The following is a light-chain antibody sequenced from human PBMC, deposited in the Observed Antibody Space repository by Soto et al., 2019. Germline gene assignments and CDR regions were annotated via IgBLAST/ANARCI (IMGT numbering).Light chain of an antibody. V-gene: IGKV3-20*01. CDR2: GAS. J-gene: IGKJ5*01. CDR3: QQYGSSFSIT. CDR1: QSVSSSY. Sequence: ESVLTQSPGTLSLSPGERATLSCRASQSVSSSYLAWYQQKPGQAPTLLIYGASSSATGIPDRFSGSGSGTDFTLTICRLDPEDFAVYYCQQYGSSFSITFGQGTRLEIK.